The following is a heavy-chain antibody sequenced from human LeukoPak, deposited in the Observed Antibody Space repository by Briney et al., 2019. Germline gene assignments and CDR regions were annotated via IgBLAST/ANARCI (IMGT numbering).Heavy chain of an antibody. V-gene: IGHV4-61*02. CDR2: IYTSGST. Sequence: RTSETLSLTCTVSGGSISSGSYYWSWIRQPAGKGLEWIGRIYTSGSTNYNPSLKSRVTISVDTSKNQFSLKLSSVTAADTAVYYCARQSLGYYDSSGYYTYYYYGMDVWGQGTTVTVSS. J-gene: IGHJ6*02. CDR1: GGSISSGSYY. D-gene: IGHD3-22*01. CDR3: ARQSLGYYDSSGYYTYYYYGMDV.